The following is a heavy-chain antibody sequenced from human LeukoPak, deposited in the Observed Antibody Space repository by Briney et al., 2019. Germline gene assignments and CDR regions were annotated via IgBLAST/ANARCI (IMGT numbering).Heavy chain of an antibody. CDR2: IKEDGSEK. J-gene: IGHJ4*02. CDR1: GFTFSRYW. CDR3: ATTDLYGSGSYYGDY. D-gene: IGHD3-10*01. Sequence: GGSLRLSCAAAGFTFSRYWMSWVRQVTGKGLECVAKIKEDGSEKQYVDSVKGRFTISRDNAKNSVHLQMNSLRAEDTAVYYCATTDLYGSGSYYGDYWGQGTLVTVSS. V-gene: IGHV3-7*01.